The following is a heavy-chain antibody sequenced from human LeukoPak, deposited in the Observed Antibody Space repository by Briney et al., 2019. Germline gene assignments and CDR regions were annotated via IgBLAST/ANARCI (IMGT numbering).Heavy chain of an antibody. J-gene: IGHJ4*02. Sequence: SDTLSLTCAVSGYSISSSNWWGWIRQPPGKGLEYIGYIYYSGSTSYNPSLKSRVTISLDTSKNQFSLKLSSVTAADTAVYYCARDYPNGYFDYWGQGTLVTVSS. CDR1: GYSISSSNW. D-gene: IGHD4/OR15-4a*01. CDR3: ARDYPNGYFDY. V-gene: IGHV4-28*03. CDR2: IYYSGST.